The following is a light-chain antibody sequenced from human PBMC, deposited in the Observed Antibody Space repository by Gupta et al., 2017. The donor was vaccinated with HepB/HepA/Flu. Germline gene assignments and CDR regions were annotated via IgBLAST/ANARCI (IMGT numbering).Light chain of an antibody. Sequence: EIVLRQSPATLSLSPGERATLSCRASQSISTYLAWYQQKPGQAPRLLVHDASNRATGIPARFSGSGSGKDLTLTISSREPEDFAVYYCQQRSSWPPITFGQGTRLEIK. CDR2: DAS. CDR3: QQRSSWPPIT. CDR1: QSISTY. J-gene: IGKJ5*01. V-gene: IGKV3-11*01.